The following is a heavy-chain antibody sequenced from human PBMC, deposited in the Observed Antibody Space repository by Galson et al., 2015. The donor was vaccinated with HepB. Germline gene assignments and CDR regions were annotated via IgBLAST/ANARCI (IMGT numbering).Heavy chain of an antibody. Sequence: CAISGDSVSSNSAAWNWIRQSPSRGLEWLGRTYYRSKWYNDYAVSVKSRITINSDTSKNQFSLQLNSVTPEDTAVYYCARGEGALGYYYYGMDVWGQGTTVTVSS. CDR1: GDSVSSNSAA. J-gene: IGHJ6*02. V-gene: IGHV6-1*01. D-gene: IGHD3-16*01. CDR3: ARGEGALGYYYYGMDV. CDR2: TYYRSKWYN.